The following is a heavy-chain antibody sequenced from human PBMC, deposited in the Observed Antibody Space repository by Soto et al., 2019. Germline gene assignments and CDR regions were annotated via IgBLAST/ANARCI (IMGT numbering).Heavy chain of an antibody. J-gene: IGHJ4*02. Sequence: SETLSLTCTVSGGYISSYYWSWIRQPPGKGLEWIGYIYYSGTTNYNPSLKSRVTISVDLSKNQFSLRLSSVTTADTALYYCARTTAVPNTLRSRYFLDYWGQGTLVTVSS. CDR2: IYYSGTT. CDR1: GGYISSYY. V-gene: IGHV4-59*01. D-gene: IGHD4-17*01. CDR3: ARTTAVPNTLRSRYFLDY.